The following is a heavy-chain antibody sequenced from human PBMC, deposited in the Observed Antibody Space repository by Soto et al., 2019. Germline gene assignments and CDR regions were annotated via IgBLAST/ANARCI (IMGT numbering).Heavy chain of an antibody. CDR1: GYTFTSYY. CDR3: ASRRNPYGAYDY. CDR2: INPSGGST. D-gene: IGHD4-17*01. J-gene: IGHJ4*02. V-gene: IGHV1-46*01. Sequence: ASVKVSCQASGYTFTSYYMHWVRQAPGQGLEWMGIINPSGGSTSYAQKFQGRVTMTRDTSTSTVYMELSSLRSEDTAVYYCASRRNPYGAYDYWGQGTLVTVSS.